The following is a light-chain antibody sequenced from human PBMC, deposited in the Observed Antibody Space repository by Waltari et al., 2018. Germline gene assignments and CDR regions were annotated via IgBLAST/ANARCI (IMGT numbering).Light chain of an antibody. Sequence: QSALTQPASVSGTPGQSLTIPCSGTTSDVGSYDLVSWYHQPPGDAPKLLICAVFTRPPDTSSRFSGAKSGSTSSLTSSGLQPEYEADYYCCSYAGRGTYVFGSGTKGTVL. CDR3: CSYAGRGTYV. CDR2: AVF. V-gene: IGLV2-23*02. J-gene: IGLJ1*01. CDR1: TSDVGSYDL.